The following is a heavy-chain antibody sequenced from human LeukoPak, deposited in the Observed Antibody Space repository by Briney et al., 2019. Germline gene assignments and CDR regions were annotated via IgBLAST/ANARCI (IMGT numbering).Heavy chain of an antibody. Sequence: GGSLRLSCAASGFTFSSYWMSWVRQAPGKGLEWVANIKQDGSEKYYVDSVKGRFTISRDNAENSLYLQMNSLRAEDTALYYCARVGGSYDYFDYWGQGTLVTVFS. CDR3: ARVGGSYDYFDY. CDR1: GFTFSSYW. J-gene: IGHJ4*02. V-gene: IGHV3-7*01. CDR2: IKQDGSEK. D-gene: IGHD1-26*01.